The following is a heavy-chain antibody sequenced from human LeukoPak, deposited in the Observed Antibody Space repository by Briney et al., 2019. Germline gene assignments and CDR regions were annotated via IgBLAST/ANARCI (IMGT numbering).Heavy chain of an antibody. Sequence: PSETLSLTCAVSGYSISSGYYWGWIRQPPGKGLEWIGSIYHSGSTYYNPSLKSRGTIPVDTSKNQSSLKLSSVTAADTAVYYCARDKGYDFHYYYYMDVWGKGTTVTVSS. D-gene: IGHD3-3*01. CDR2: IYHSGST. CDR1: GYSISSGYY. J-gene: IGHJ6*03. V-gene: IGHV4-38-2*02. CDR3: ARDKGYDFHYYYYMDV.